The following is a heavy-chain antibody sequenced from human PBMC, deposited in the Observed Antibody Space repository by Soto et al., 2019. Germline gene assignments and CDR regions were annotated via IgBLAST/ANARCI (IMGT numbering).Heavy chain of an antibody. V-gene: IGHV1-69*01. J-gene: IGHJ4*02. CDR2: IIPIFGTA. CDR1: GGTFSSYA. CDR3: ARDDGGNSVSDY. Sequence: QVQLVQSGAEVKKPGSSVKVSCKASGGTFSSYAISWVRQAPGQGLEWMGGIIPIFGTANYAQKFQGTVTITEDESTSTAYMELSSLRSEDTAVYDCARDDGGNSVSDYWGQGTLVTVSS. D-gene: IGHD2-21*02.